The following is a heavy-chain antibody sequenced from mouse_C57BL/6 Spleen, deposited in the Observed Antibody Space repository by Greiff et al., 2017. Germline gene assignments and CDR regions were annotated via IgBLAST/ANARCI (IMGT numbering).Heavy chain of an antibody. J-gene: IGHJ3*01. V-gene: IGHV5-17*03. CDR1: GFTFSDYG. CDR2: ISSGSSTI. D-gene: IGHD2-4*01. CDR3: TRGDDYDEEAWFAY. Sequence: DVKLVESGGGLVKPGGSLKLSCAASGFTFSDYGMHWVRQAPEKGLEWVAYISSGSSTIYYADTVKGRFTISRDNAKNTLFLQMSSLKSEDTAMYYCTRGDDYDEEAWFAYWGQGTLVTVSA.